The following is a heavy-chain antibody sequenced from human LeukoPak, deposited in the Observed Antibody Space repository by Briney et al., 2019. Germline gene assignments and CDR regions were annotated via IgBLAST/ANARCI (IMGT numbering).Heavy chain of an antibody. CDR3: ARQRYHDS. D-gene: IGHD2-2*01. V-gene: IGHV3-7*01. J-gene: IGHJ4*02. CDR1: GFTFSSYW. Sequence: GGSLRLSCATSGFTFSSYWMSWVRQAPGKGLEWVANIKQDGSEKNYLDSVRGRFTISRDNAKNSLYLQMNSLRAEDTAVYYCARQRYHDSWGQGTLVTVSS. CDR2: IKQDGSEK.